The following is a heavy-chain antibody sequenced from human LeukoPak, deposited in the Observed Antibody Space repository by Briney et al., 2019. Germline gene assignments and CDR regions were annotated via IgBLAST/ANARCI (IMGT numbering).Heavy chain of an antibody. CDR3: AKDRHTYGKSYFDY. D-gene: IGHD5-18*01. CDR2: IRYDGSDQ. CDR1: GFTFNIYS. Sequence: GRSLRLSCAASGFTFNIYSMHWVRQAPGKGLEWVAFIRYDGSDQYYSDSVEGRFTISRDNFENTLSLQMNSLRGEDTAVYYCAKDRHTYGKSYFDYWGQGTLVTVSS. J-gene: IGHJ4*02. V-gene: IGHV3-30*02.